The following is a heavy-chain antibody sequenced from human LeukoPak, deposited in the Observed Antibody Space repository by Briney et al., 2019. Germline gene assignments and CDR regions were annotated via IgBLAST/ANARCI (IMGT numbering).Heavy chain of an antibody. V-gene: IGHV4-30-2*01. CDR1: GGSISSGGYS. CDR2: IYHSGST. CDR3: AREDCSSTSCYGPAGAFDI. D-gene: IGHD2-2*01. J-gene: IGHJ3*02. Sequence: SETLSLTCAVSGGSISSGGYSWSWLRQPPGKGLEWIGYIYHSGSTYYNPSLKSRVTISVDRSKNQFSLKLSSVTAADTAVYYCAREDCSSTSCYGPAGAFDIWGQGTMVTVSS.